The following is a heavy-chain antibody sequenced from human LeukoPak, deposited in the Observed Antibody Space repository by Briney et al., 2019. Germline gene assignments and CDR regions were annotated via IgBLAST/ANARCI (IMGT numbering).Heavy chain of an antibody. D-gene: IGHD6-19*01. V-gene: IGHV4-4*07. CDR1: GGSISSYY. J-gene: IGHJ4*02. Sequence: SETLSLTCTVSGGSISSYYWSWIRQPAGKGLEWIGRIYTSGSTNYNPSLKSRVTISVDTSKNHFSLRLSSVTAADTAMYYCARGTLYSGWSYYFDYWGQGSQVTVSS. CDR3: ARGTLYSGWSYYFDY. CDR2: IYTSGST.